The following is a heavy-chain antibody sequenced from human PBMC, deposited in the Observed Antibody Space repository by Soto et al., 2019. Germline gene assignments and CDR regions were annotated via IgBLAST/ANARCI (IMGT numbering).Heavy chain of an antibody. CDR1: GYTFTNYG. CDR2: ITTYNGNT. D-gene: IGHD1-1*01. Sequence: ASVKVSCKTSGYTFTNYGISWVRQAPGQGLEFMGWITTYNGNTNYAQKLQDRVTMTRDTSTSTAYMELRSLRSDDTAMYYCATFLQLRPLGYWGQGTLVTVSS. J-gene: IGHJ4*02. CDR3: ATFLQLRPLGY. V-gene: IGHV1-18*01.